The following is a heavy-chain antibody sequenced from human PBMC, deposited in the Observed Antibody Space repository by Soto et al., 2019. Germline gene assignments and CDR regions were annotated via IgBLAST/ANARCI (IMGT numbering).Heavy chain of an antibody. J-gene: IGHJ4*02. V-gene: IGHV2-5*08. CDR3: AHAGDYDLLSFDH. Sequence: QITLRESGPALVRPAQTLTLTFTFSGFSLTSHHMCVAWIRQPPGKAMEWLARIYWDDDERFNPSRKDRLAISKDTSKNQVVLTMTNMGPLDTATYFCAHAGDYDLLSFDHWGPGTLVTVSS. CDR2: IYWDDDE. CDR1: GFSLTSHHMC. D-gene: IGHD4-17*01.